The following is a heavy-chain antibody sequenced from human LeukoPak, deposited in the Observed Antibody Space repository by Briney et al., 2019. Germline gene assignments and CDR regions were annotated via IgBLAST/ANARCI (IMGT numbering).Heavy chain of an antibody. V-gene: IGHV1-46*01. CDR1: GYTFTSYY. CDR2: INPSGGST. D-gene: IGHD6-13*01. CDR3: ARDPGSSSWNRNWFDP. Sequence: ASVKVSCKASGYTFTSYYMHWVRQAPGQGLEWMGIINPSGGSTSYAQKFQGRVTMTRDTSTSTVYMELSSLRSDDTAVYYCARDPGSSSWNRNWFDPWGQGTLVTVSS. J-gene: IGHJ5*02.